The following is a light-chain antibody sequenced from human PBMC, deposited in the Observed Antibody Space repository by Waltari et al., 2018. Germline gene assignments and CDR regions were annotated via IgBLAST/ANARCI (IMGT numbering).Light chain of an antibody. CDR2: AVS. J-gene: IGLJ3*02. Sequence: QSALTQPASVSGSPGQSITISCPGTSSDVGGYNYASWYQQHPGKAPNLMIYAVSNRPSGVSNRFSGSKSGNTASLTISGLQAEDEADYYCSSYTNISTPWVFGGGTKLTVL. CDR3: SSYTNISTPWV. CDR1: SSDVGGYNY. V-gene: IGLV2-14*01.